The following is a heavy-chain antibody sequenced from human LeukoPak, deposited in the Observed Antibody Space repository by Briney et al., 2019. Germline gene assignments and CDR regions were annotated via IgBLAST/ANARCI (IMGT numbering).Heavy chain of an antibody. J-gene: IGHJ4*02. D-gene: IGHD6-13*01. V-gene: IGHV3-53*01. CDR1: GFTVSSNY. CDR3: ARGPLAGTFDY. Sequence: PGGSLRLSCAASGFTVSSNYMSWVRQAPGKGLEWVSVIYSGGSTYYADSVKGRFTISRDNSKNTLYLQMNSPRAEDTAVYYCARGPLAGTFDYWGQGTLVTVSS. CDR2: IYSGGST.